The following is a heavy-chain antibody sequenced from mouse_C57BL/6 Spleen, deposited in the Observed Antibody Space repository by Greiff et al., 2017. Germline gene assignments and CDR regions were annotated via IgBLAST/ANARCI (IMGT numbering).Heavy chain of an antibody. CDR1: GYTFTSYW. CDR2: IDPSDSYT. D-gene: IGHD1-1*02. J-gene: IGHJ4*01. Sequence: VKLMESGAELVMPGASVKLSCKASGYTFTSYWMHWVKQRPGQGLEWIGEIDPSDSYTNYNQKFKGKSTLTVDKSSSTAYMQLSSLTSEDSAVYYCARGGNAMDYWGQGTSVTVSS. V-gene: IGHV1-69*01. CDR3: ARGGNAMDY.